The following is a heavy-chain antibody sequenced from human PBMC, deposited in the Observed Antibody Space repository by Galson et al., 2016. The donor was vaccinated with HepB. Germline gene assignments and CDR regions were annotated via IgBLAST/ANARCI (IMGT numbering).Heavy chain of an antibody. V-gene: IGHV3-9*01. J-gene: IGHJ6*04. CDR3: AKELTTVTTNFGMDV. CDR2: IGWNSENI. CDR1: GFNFDEYA. Sequence: SLRLSCAGTGFNFDEYAMFWVRQVPGKGLEWVSGIGWNSENIVYAASVRGRFTVSRDNARASLYLRMHSLRIEDTAVYYCAKELTTVTTNFGMDVWGKGTTVSVTS. D-gene: IGHD4-17*01.